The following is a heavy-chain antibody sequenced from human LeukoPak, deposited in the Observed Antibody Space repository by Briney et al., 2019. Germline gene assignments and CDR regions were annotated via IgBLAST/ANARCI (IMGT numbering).Heavy chain of an antibody. CDR1: GFTFSSYG. CDR3: AREKYGDYGYYFDY. J-gene: IGHJ4*02. D-gene: IGHD4-17*01. V-gene: IGHV3-33*01. CDR2: IWYDGSNK. Sequence: GGSLRLSCAASGFTFSSYGMHWVRQAPGKGLEGVAVIWYDGSNKYYADSVKGRFTISRDNSKNTLYLQMNSLRAEDTAVYYCAREKYGDYGYYFDYWGQGTLVTVSS.